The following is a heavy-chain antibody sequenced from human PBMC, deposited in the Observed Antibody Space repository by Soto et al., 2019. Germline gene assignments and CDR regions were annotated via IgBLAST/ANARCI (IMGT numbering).Heavy chain of an antibody. J-gene: IGHJ4*02. D-gene: IGHD6-19*01. CDR2: IHDSGYT. V-gene: IGHV4-31*03. CDR1: GDSISSGGYY. Sequence: QVQLQESGPGLVKPSQTLSLTCTVSGDSISSGGYYWSWIRQHPGKGLEWIGYIHDSGYTYYHPSLKSRVTISVDTPKNQASLKLSSVTAADTAVYYCARARVIVAGTGFRYYFDYWGQGTLVTVSS. CDR3: ARARVIVAGTGFRYYFDY.